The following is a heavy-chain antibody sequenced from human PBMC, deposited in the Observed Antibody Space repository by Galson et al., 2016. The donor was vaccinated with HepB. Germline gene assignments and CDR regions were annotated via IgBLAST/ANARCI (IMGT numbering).Heavy chain of an antibody. CDR2: IYWDDNK. D-gene: IGHD6-13*01. CDR3: ARRSASISATGNWFGP. V-gene: IGHV2-5*02. Sequence: PALVKPTQTLTLTCSFSGFSLSTNGLGVGWIRQPPGKALEWLALIYWDDNKRYSPSLKNRLAITKDTSKNQVVPTMSNMDPVDTGTYSCARRSASISATGNWFGPWGQGSLVTVSS. J-gene: IGHJ5*01. CDR1: GFSLSTNGLG.